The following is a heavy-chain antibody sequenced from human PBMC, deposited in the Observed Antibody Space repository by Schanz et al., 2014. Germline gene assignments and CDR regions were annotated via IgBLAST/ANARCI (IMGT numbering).Heavy chain of an antibody. V-gene: IGHV3-11*01. J-gene: IGHJ4*02. D-gene: IGHD2-2*01. CDR3: AKVAPAATYLDS. Sequence: QVQLVDSGGGLVKPGGSLRLSCAASGFTFSDYYMTWIRQAPGKGLEWVSDISDSGDSTHYAHSVKGRFTISRDNAKNSLFLQMNSLSAEDTAVYYCAKVAPAATYLDSWGLGTLVTVSS. CDR1: GFTFSDYY. CDR2: ISDSGDST.